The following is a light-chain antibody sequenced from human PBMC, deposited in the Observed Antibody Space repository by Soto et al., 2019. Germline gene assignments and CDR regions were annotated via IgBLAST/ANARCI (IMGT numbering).Light chain of an antibody. J-gene: IGKJ1*01. CDR3: QHYRSAHMT. V-gene: IGKV1-27*01. CDR2: AVS. Sequence: DIQMTQSPSSLSASVGDRVTITYRASQGIANYLGWYQQKPGQLPTALIYAVSTLQSGVPSRFSGRGSDTVFTLTISGLKHADVATYYCQHYRSAHMTFGKGTKVEIK. CDR1: QGIANY.